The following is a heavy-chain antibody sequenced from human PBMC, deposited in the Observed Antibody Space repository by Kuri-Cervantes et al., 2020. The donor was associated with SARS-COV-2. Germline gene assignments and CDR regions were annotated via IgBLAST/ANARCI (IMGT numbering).Heavy chain of an antibody. CDR2: IYYSGST. CDR1: GGSISSYY. CDR3: ARAREQMVRGVIITLFNWFDP. Sequence: SETLSLTCTVSGGSISSYYWSWIRQPPGKGLEWIGYIYYSGSTNYNPSLKSRVTISVDTSKNQFSLKLSSVTAADTAVYYCARAREQMVRGVIITLFNWFDPWGQGTLVTSSS. D-gene: IGHD3-10*01. J-gene: IGHJ5*02. V-gene: IGHV4-59*08.